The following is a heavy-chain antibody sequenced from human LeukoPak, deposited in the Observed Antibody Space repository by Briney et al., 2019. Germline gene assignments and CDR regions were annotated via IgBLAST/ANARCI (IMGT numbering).Heavy chain of an antibody. V-gene: IGHV4-34*12. Sequence: SETLSLTCAVYGGSFSDYYWSWIRQPPGKGLEWIGEIIPSGSTNYSPSLKSRVTISVDTSKNQFSLDLSSVTAADTAVYYCARDLISEYSRSHSHFDPWGQGTLVTVSS. CDR1: GGSFSDYY. CDR2: IIPSGST. J-gene: IGHJ5*02. CDR3: ARDLISEYSRSHSHFDP. D-gene: IGHD5-12*01.